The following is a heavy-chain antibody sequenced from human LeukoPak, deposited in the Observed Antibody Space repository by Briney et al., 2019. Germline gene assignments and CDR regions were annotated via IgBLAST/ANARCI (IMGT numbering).Heavy chain of an antibody. J-gene: IGHJ4*02. Sequence: ASVKVSCKASGYSFTTYYIHRVRQAPGQGLEWMGWINPNTGDPNYAQKFQGRVTMTRDTSISTVYMELSRLTSDDTAVYYCAKDKDWGQGTLVTVSS. CDR2: INPNTGDP. CDR1: GYSFTTYY. V-gene: IGHV1-2*02. CDR3: AKDKD.